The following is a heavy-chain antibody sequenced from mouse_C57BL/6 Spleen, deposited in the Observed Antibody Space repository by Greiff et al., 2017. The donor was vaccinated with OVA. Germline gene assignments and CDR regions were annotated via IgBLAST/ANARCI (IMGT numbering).Heavy chain of an antibody. J-gene: IGHJ2*01. CDR2: IHPNSGST. V-gene: IGHV1-64*01. D-gene: IGHD2-4*01. CDR3: ARQGDYAGDY. CDR1: GYTFTSYW. Sequence: VQLQQPGAELVKPGASVKLSCKASGYTFTSYWMHWVKQRPGQGLEWIGMIHPNSGSTNYNEKFKSKATLTVDKSSSTAYMQLSSLTAEDSAVYYCARQGDYAGDYWGQGTTLTVSS.